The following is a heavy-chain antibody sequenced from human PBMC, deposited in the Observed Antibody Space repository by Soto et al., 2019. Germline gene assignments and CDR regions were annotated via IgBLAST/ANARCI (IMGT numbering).Heavy chain of an antibody. CDR3: AHRRLGHGDYYFDY. CDR1: GFSLSTSGVG. Sequence: QITLKESGPTLVKPTQTLTLTCTFSGFSLSTSGVGVGWIRQPQGKDLEWLALIYWDDDKRYTPSLNSRVTTTNDTSKNQVVLTMTNMDPVDTATYYCAHRRLGHGDYYFDYWGQGTLVTVSS. V-gene: IGHV2-5*02. J-gene: IGHJ4*02. D-gene: IGHD4-17*01. CDR2: IYWDDDK.